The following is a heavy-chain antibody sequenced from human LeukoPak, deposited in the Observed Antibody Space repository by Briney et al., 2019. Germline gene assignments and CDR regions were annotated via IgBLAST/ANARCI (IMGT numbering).Heavy chain of an antibody. Sequence: PGGSLRLSCAAPGFTFSSYSMNWVRQAPGKGLEWVSSISSSGSYIYYADSVKGRFTISRDNAKNSLYLQMNSLKTEDTAVYYCTTLAVAGGYWGQGTLVTVSS. V-gene: IGHV3-21*04. CDR1: GFTFSSYS. J-gene: IGHJ4*02. D-gene: IGHD6-19*01. CDR3: TTLAVAGGY. CDR2: ISSSGSYI.